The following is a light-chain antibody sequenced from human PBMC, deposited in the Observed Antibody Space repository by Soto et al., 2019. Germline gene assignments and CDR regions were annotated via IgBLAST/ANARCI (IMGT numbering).Light chain of an antibody. CDR1: SSDVGGYNY. V-gene: IGLV2-14*01. CDR3: SSYTRSSTPYV. Sequence: QSALTQPASVSGSPGQSITISCTGTSSDVGGYNYVSWYQQHPGKAPKLMIYEVSNRPSGVSNRFSGSKSGNTASLTISGLQAEDEADYYCSSYTRSSTPYVFGTWTKVT. J-gene: IGLJ1*01. CDR2: EVS.